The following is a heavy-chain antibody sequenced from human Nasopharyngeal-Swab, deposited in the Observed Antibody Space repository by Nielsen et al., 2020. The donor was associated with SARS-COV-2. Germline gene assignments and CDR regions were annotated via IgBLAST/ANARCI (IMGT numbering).Heavy chain of an antibody. CDR1: GFTFSAYW. D-gene: IGHD1-7*01. J-gene: IGHJ5*02. CDR2: INSDGSNT. V-gene: IGHV3-74*01. CDR3: ARDTGGPPNYFDP. Sequence: GGSLRLSCTASGFTFSAYWMYWVRQAPGKGLVWVSRINSDGSNTAYADSVKGRFSISRDNAKNTVYLQMNFLRVEDTAMYYCARDTGGPPNYFDPWGQGILVTVSS.